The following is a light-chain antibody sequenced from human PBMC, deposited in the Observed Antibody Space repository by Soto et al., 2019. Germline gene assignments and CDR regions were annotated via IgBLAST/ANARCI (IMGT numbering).Light chain of an antibody. Sequence: DIVMTQSPLSLPVTPGEPASISCRSSQSLQHVNGNKYLDWYVQKAGQSPQLLIYLGSNRAPGVPDRVSGSGSGTDFTLKITRVEAEDVGIYSCMQSLQTRRHFGQGTQLEIK. CDR2: LGS. J-gene: IGKJ5*01. V-gene: IGKV2-28*01. CDR3: MQSLQTRRH. CDR1: QSLQHVNGNKY.